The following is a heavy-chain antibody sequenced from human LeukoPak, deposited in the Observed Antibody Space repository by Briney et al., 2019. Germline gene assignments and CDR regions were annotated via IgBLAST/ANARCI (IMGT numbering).Heavy chain of an antibody. CDR1: GFTFGDYA. Sequence: QPGRPLRLSCRGSGFTFGDYAVTWVRQAPGKGLQWVGFIRSEEYGGTPDYATSVKGRFTISRENSESIAYLQMNSLRTEDTAVYYCTRALSGWTGYSDFWGQGTLVTVSS. J-gene: IGHJ4*02. CDR3: TRALSGWTGYSDF. D-gene: IGHD6-19*01. V-gene: IGHV3-49*04. CDR2: IRSEEYGGTP.